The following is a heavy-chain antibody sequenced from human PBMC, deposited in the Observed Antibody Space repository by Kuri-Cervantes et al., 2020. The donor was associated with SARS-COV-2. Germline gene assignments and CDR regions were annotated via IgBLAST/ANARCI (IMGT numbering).Heavy chain of an antibody. CDR3: RYSGWSGPYYYYMDV. CDR2: IYYSGST. J-gene: IGHJ6*03. CDR1: RGSISSSSYY. D-gene: IGHD3-3*01. Sequence: SETLSLTCTVSRGSISSSSYYWGWIRQPPGKGLEWIGSIYYSGSTYYDPSLKSRVTISVDTSKNQFSLKLSSVTAADTAVYYCRYSGWSGPYYYYMDVWGKGTTVTVSS. V-gene: IGHV4-39*01.